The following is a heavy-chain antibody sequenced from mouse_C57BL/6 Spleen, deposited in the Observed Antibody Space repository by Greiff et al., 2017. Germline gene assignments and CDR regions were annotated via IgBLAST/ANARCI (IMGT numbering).Heavy chain of an antibody. J-gene: IGHJ2*01. Sequence: EVQVVESGGDLVKPGGSLKLSCAASGFTFSSYGMSWVRQTPDKRLEWVATISSGGSYTYYPDSVKGRFTISRDNAKNTLYLQMSSLKSEDTAMYYCARRSYYYGSSYEYFDYWGQGTTLTVSS. D-gene: IGHD1-1*01. CDR1: GFTFSSYG. V-gene: IGHV5-6*01. CDR3: ARRSYYYGSSYEYFDY. CDR2: ISSGGSYT.